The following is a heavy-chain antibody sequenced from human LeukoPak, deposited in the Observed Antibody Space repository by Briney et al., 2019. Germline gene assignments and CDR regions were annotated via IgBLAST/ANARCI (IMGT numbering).Heavy chain of an antibody. V-gene: IGHV1-3*01. Sequence: ASVKVSCKASGYTFTSHAIHWVRQAPGQRLEWMGWMNVGNGNTKYSQNFQGRVTFTRDTSASTAYMELSSLRSEDTAVYYCARERAYCSGGSCSTAFDIWGQGTMVTVSS. D-gene: IGHD2-15*01. CDR3: ARERAYCSGGSCSTAFDI. CDR1: GYTFTSHA. J-gene: IGHJ3*02. CDR2: MNVGNGNT.